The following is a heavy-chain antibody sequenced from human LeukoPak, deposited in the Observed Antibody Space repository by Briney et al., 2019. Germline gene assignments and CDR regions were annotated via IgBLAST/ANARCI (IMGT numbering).Heavy chain of an antibody. D-gene: IGHD2-2*01. V-gene: IGHV3-23*01. CDR2: ISGSGGST. CDR1: GFTFSSYA. J-gene: IGHJ4*02. CDR3: AKDRLVVPAAATYFDY. Sequence: GGSLRFSCAASGFTFSSYAMSWVRQAPGKGLEWVSAISGSGGSTYYADSVKGRFTISRDNSKNTLYLQMNSLRAEDTAVYYCAKDRLVVPAAATYFDYWGQGTLVTVSS.